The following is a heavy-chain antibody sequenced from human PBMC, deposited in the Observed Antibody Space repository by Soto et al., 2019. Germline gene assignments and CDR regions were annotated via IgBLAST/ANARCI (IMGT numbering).Heavy chain of an antibody. J-gene: IGHJ3*02. V-gene: IGHV3-23*01. D-gene: IGHD4-4*01. CDR1: EFTFSSYA. CDR2: ISGSGGRT. Sequence: GSLRLSCVASEFTFSSYAMSWVRQAPGKGLEWVSAISGSGGRTYHADSVKGRFAVSRDNSKSTLYLQMNSLRDEDTAVYYCAKVPTGEMATVFQAFDIWGQGTMVTVSS. CDR3: AKVPTGEMATVFQAFDI.